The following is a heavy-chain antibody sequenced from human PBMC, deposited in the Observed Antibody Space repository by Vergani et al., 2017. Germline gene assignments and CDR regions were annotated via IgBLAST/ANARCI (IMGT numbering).Heavy chain of an antibody. Sequence: QVQLVQSGAEVKKPGASVKVSCKASGYTFTGYYMHWVRQAPGQGLEWMGWINPNSGGTNYAQKFQGRVTMTRDTSISTAYMELSRLRSDDTAVYYCAGLERSRYCSSTSCYGDWVDPWGQGTLVTVSS. J-gene: IGHJ5*02. CDR1: GYTFTGYY. CDR3: AGLERSRYCSSTSCYGDWVDP. CDR2: INPNSGGT. V-gene: IGHV1-2*02. D-gene: IGHD2-2*01.